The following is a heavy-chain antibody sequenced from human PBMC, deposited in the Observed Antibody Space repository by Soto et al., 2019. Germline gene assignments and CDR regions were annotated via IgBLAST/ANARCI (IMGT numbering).Heavy chain of an antibody. CDR3: ARGLVPAASHRSYYYYYMDV. Sequence: SETLSLTCTVSGGSISSYYWSWIRQPPGKGLEWIGYIYYSGSTNYNPSLKSRVTISVDTSKNQFSLKLSSVTAADTAVYYCARGLVPAASHRSYYYYYMDVWGKGTTVTVSS. V-gene: IGHV4-59*08. CDR1: GGSISSYY. D-gene: IGHD2-2*01. J-gene: IGHJ6*03. CDR2: IYYSGST.